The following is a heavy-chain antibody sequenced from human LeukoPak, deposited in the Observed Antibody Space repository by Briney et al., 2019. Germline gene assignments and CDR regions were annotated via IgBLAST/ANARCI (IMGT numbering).Heavy chain of an antibody. CDR2: IYYSGST. D-gene: IGHD5/OR15-5a*01. CDR3: ARRVRRAYYYYMDV. CDR1: GGSISSYY. Sequence: NPSETLSLTCTVSGGSISSYYWSWIRQPPGKGLEWIGYIYYSGSTNYNPSLKSRVTISVDTSKNQFSLKLSSVTAADTAVYYCARRVRRAYYYYMDVWGKGTTVTISS. V-gene: IGHV4-59*12. J-gene: IGHJ6*03.